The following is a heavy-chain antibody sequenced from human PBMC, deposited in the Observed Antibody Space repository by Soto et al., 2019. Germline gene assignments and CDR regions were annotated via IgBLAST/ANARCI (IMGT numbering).Heavy chain of an antibody. CDR2: IYYSGST. CDR3: ARASPVVTYG. J-gene: IGHJ6*02. D-gene: IGHD5-18*01. V-gene: IGHV4-30-4*01. CDR1: GVSISSGDYY. Sequence: SETLSLTCTVSGVSISSGDYYWILIRQPPGKGLEWIGYIYYSGSTYYNPSLRSRVTISVDTSKNQFSLKLSSVTAADTAVYYCARASPVVTYGCGQGTKVTVSS.